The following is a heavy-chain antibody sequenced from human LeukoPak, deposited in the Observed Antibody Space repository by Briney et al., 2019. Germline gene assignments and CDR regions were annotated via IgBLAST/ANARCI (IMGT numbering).Heavy chain of an antibody. D-gene: IGHD3-10*01. CDR2: LQCGGTT. J-gene: IGHJ4*02. CDR3: ARDLYYGSGGYYFDY. V-gene: IGHV3-66*01. CDR1: GVTVSSNY. Sequence: GGSLRLSCAASGVTVSSNYMSWVRQAPGKGLEWVSVLQCGGTTHYADSVKGRFTISRDISKNTLYLQMNSLRVEDTAVYYCARDLYYGSGGYYFDYWGQGTLVTVSS.